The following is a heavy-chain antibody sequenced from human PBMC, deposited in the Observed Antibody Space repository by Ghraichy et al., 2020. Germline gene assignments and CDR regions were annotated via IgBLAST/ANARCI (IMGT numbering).Heavy chain of an antibody. V-gene: IGHV4-59*01. D-gene: IGHD1-26*01. CDR2: IYYSGST. CDR1: GGSISSYY. Sequence: SQTLSLTCTVSGGSISSYYWSWIRQPPGKGLEWIGYIYYSGSTNYNPSLKSRVTISVDTSKNQFYLKLSSVTAADTAVYYCARERVGAIDYWGQGTLVTVS. CDR3: ARERVGAIDY. J-gene: IGHJ4*02.